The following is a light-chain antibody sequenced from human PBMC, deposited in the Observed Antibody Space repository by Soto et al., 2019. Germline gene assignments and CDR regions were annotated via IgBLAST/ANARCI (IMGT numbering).Light chain of an antibody. CDR1: QSVSNNY. J-gene: IGKJ1*01. CDR2: RAS. Sequence: EIVFTHSPFTLSLSPVERATLSFMASQSVSNNYLAWYQQKPGQAPRLLIYRASNRATGIPDRFSGSGSGTDFTLTISRLEPEDFAVYYCKQYGSSGKFGQGTKVDIK. V-gene: IGKV3-20*01. CDR3: KQYGSSGK.